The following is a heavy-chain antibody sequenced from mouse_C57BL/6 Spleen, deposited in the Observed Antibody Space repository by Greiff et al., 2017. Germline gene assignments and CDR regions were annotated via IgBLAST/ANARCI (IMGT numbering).Heavy chain of an antibody. CDR1: GFSFNTYA. V-gene: IGHV10-1*01. Sequence: EVKLQESGGGLVQPKGSLKLSCAASGFSFNTYAMNWVRQAPGKGLEWVARIRSKSNNYATYYADSVKDRFTISRDDSESMLYLQMNNLKTEDTAMYYCVRDGSSLYYFDYWGQGTTLTVSS. CDR2: IRSKSNNYAT. J-gene: IGHJ2*01. D-gene: IGHD1-1*01. CDR3: VRDGSSLYYFDY.